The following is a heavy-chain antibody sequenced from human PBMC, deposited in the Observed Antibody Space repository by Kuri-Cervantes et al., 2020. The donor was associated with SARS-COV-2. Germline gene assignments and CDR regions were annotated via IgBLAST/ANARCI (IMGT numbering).Heavy chain of an antibody. J-gene: IGHJ4*02. CDR2: LSWNSGII. CDR3: ARVSWQWLVDY. CDR1: GFAFDDYV. V-gene: IGHV3-9*01. D-gene: IGHD6-19*01. Sequence: SLKISCAASGFAFDDYVMHWVRQAPGKGLEWVSGLSWNSGIIGYADSVKGRFTISRDNAKNSLYLQMNSLRAEDTAVYYCARVSWQWLVDYWGQGTLVTVSS.